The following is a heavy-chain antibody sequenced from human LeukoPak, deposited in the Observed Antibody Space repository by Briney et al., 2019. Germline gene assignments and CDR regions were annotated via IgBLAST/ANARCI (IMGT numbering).Heavy chain of an antibody. CDR1: GASISSGDYY. V-gene: IGHV4-30-4*01. J-gene: IGHJ4*02. CDR3: AYWVSSSWYGTAFDY. D-gene: IGHD6-13*01. CDR2: IYNSETT. Sequence: SQTLSLTCTVSGASISSGDYYWSWIRQAPGKGLEWIGYIYNSETTHYNPSLKGRISFSLDTSKNQFSLKLSSVTAADTAVYYCAYWVSSSWYGTAFDYWGQGTLVTVSS.